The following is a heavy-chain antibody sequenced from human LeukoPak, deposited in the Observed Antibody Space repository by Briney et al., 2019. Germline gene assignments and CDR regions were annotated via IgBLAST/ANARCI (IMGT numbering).Heavy chain of an antibody. Sequence: PGGSLRLSRAASGFIFSSYEMSWVRQAPGKGLEWVSYISSSGRTMYYADSVKGRFTVSRDNAKNSLYLQMNSLRAEDTAIYYCARDNYSGSRYFDHWGQGTLVTVSS. CDR2: ISSSGRTM. CDR3: ARDNYSGSRYFDH. CDR1: GFIFSSYE. J-gene: IGHJ4*02. D-gene: IGHD1-26*01. V-gene: IGHV3-48*03.